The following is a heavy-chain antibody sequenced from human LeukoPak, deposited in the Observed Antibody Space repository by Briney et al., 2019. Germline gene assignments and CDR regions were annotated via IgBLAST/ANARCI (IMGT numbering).Heavy chain of an antibody. CDR2: ISGNGGST. CDR1: GFTFRSYA. CDR3: AKAGLGYSYGSSLYYFDY. V-gene: IGHV3-23*01. J-gene: IGHJ4*02. Sequence: QSGGSLRLSCAASGFTFRSYAMSWVRQAPGKGLEWVSAISGNGGSTYYADSVKGRFTISRDISKNTLYLQMNSLRAEDTAVYYCAKAGLGYSYGSSLYYFDYWGQGTLVTVSS. D-gene: IGHD5-18*01.